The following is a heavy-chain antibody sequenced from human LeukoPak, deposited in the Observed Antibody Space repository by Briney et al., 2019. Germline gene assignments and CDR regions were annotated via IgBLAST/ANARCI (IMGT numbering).Heavy chain of an antibody. J-gene: IGHJ4*02. Sequence: PSETLSLTCTVSGGSISSYYWSWVRQPAGKGLEWIGRIHTSGSTNYNPSLTSRVTMSVDTSKNQFSLKLSSVAAADTAVYFCARDLDSSSSVDYWGQGTLVTVSS. D-gene: IGHD6-6*01. CDR2: IHTSGST. V-gene: IGHV4-4*07. CDR1: GGSISSYY. CDR3: ARDLDSSSSVDY.